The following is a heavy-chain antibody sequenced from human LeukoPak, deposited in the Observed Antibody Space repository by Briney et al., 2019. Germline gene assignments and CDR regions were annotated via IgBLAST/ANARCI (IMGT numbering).Heavy chain of an antibody. J-gene: IGHJ3*02. D-gene: IGHD6-13*01. CDR3: AKRDDSSSWTAFDI. V-gene: IGHV3-23*01. CDR2: ISGSGVST. Sequence: PGGSLRLSCAASGFTFSSSAMTWVRQAPGKGLECVSYISGSGVSTYYADSVKGRFTISRDNSKNTVYLQMNSLRAEDTAVYYCAKRDDSSSWTAFDIWGQGTMVTVSS. CDR1: GFTFSSSA.